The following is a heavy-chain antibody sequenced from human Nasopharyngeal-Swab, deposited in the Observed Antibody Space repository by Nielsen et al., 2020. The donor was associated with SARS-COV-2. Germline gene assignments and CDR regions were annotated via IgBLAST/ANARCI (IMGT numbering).Heavy chain of an antibody. CDR2: ISAYNGNT. CDR3: ARDADLRFFGGFDI. J-gene: IGHJ3*02. CDR1: GYTFTSYG. D-gene: IGHD3-16*01. V-gene: IGHV1-18*04. Sequence: ASVKVSCKASGYTFTSYGISWVRQAPGQGLEWMGWISAYNGNTNYAQKLQGRVTMTTDTSTSTAYMELWSLRSDDTAVYYCARDADLRFFGGFDIWGQGTMVTVSS.